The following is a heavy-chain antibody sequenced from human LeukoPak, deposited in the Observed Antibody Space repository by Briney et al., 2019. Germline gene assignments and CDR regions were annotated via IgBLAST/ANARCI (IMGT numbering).Heavy chain of an antibody. Sequence: GGSLRLSCAASGFTFSSYAMSWVRQAPGKGLEWVSAISGSGGSTYYADSVKGRFTISRDNSKNTLYLQMNSLRAEDTAVYYCAKGLYSGYDKGYYYYGMDVWGQGTTVTVSS. CDR1: GFTFSSYA. CDR2: ISGSGGST. V-gene: IGHV3-23*01. CDR3: AKGLYSGYDKGYYYYGMDV. J-gene: IGHJ6*02. D-gene: IGHD5-12*01.